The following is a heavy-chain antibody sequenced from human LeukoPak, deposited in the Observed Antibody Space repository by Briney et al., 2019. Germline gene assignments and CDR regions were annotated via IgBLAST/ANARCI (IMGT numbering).Heavy chain of an antibody. J-gene: IGHJ6*02. CDR2: IKGKTDGGTT. CDR3: TTADYYDSSGYDYYYYGMDV. CDR1: GFTFSNAW. V-gene: IGHV3-15*01. Sequence: GGSLRLSCAASGFTFSNAWMSWVRQAPGKGLEWVGRIKGKTDGGTTDYAAPVKGRFTISRDDSKNTLYLQMNSLKTEDTAVYYCTTADYYDSSGYDYYYYGMDVWGQGTTVTVSS. D-gene: IGHD3-22*01.